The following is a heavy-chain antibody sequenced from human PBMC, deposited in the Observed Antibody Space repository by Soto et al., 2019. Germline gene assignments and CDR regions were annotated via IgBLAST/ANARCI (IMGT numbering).Heavy chain of an antibody. CDR2: IYYSGTT. J-gene: IGHJ6*02. CDR3: ARALIQLWPHYYYGTAV. CDR1: GGSISSGDHY. V-gene: IGHV4-30-4*01. Sequence: SETLSLTCTVSGGSISSGDHYWSWIRQPPGKGLEWIGYIYYSGTTYYNPSLKSRVTISVDTSENQFSLKVNSVTAADTAVYYCARALIQLWPHYYYGTAVWGQGTTVTVSS. D-gene: IGHD5-18*01.